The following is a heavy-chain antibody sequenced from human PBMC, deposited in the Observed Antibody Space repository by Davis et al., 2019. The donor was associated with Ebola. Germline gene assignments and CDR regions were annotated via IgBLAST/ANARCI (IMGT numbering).Heavy chain of an antibody. CDR1: GFAFSIHA. V-gene: IGHV3-23*01. D-gene: IGHD1-1*01. Sequence: GGSLRLSCEASGFAFSIHAMSWVRQAPGKGLEWVSAISGSGGSTYYADSVKGRVTISRDNSKNTLYLQMNSLRAEDTAVYYCATTTRASPFDYWGPGTLVTVSA. CDR2: ISGSGGST. CDR3: ATTTRASPFDY. J-gene: IGHJ4*02.